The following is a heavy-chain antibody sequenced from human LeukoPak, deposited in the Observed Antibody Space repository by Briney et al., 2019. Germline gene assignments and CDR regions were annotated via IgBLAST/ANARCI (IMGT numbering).Heavy chain of an antibody. J-gene: IGHJ4*02. V-gene: IGHV3-7*03. Sequence: GGSLRLSCAASGFTFASHWMAWVRQAPGKGLEWVANIKQDGSETYYVDSLKGRFTISRDNAKNSLFLQMNRLRVEDTALYYCARGLCSGPSCFSDTFDYWGQGTLVTVSS. CDR3: ARGLCSGPSCFSDTFDY. CDR1: GFTFASHW. D-gene: IGHD2-15*01. CDR2: IKQDGSET.